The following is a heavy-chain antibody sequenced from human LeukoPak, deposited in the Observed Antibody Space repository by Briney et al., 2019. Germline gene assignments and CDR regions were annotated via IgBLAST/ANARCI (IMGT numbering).Heavy chain of an antibody. J-gene: IGHJ2*01. CDR2: IYSGGST. V-gene: IGHV3-66*01. CDR3: ARVGGIAVAGTRNFGWYFDL. Sequence: GGSLRLSCAASGFTVSSNYMSWVRQAPGKGLEWVSVIYSGGSTYYADSVKGRFTISRDNSKNTLYLQMNSLRAEDTAVYYCARVGGIAVAGTRNFGWYFDLWGRGTLVTVSS. D-gene: IGHD6-19*01. CDR1: GFTVSSNY.